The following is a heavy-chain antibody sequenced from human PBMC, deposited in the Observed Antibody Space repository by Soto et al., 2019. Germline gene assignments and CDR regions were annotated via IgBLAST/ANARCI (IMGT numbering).Heavy chain of an antibody. D-gene: IGHD3-22*01. CDR1: GGTFSSYA. CDR3: ARVGSRYYYDSSGYYYLDY. J-gene: IGHJ4*02. V-gene: IGHV1-69*13. Sequence: SVKVSCKASGGTFSSYAISWVRQAPGQGLEWMGGIIPIFGTANYAQKFQGRVTITADEPTSTAYMELSSLRSEDTAVYYCARVGSRYYYDSSGYYYLDYWGQGTLVTVSS. CDR2: IIPIFGTA.